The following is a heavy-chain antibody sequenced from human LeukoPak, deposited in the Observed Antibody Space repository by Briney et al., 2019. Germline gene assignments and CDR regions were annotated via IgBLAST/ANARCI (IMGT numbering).Heavy chain of an antibody. CDR2: IYHSGST. CDR1: GGSISSGGYS. V-gene: IGHV4-30-2*01. D-gene: IGHD4-17*01. CDR3: AREGDYGAKYAAFDI. J-gene: IGHJ3*02. Sequence: PSETLSLTCAVSGGSISSGGYSWSWIRQPPGKGLEWIGYIYHSGSTYYNPSLKSRVTISVDRSKNQFSLKLSSVTAADTAEYYCAREGDYGAKYAAFDIWGQGTMVTVSS.